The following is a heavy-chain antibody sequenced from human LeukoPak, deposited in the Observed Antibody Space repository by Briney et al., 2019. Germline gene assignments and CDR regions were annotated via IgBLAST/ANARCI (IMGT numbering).Heavy chain of an antibody. Sequence: KTSETLSLTCAVSGYSISNGYYWGWIRQPPGKGLEWIGPIYHTGTTYYNPSLKSRVTISVETSKSQLSLKLSSVTATDTAVYYCALTGGSSGYFLPEKFDYWGQGTLVTVSS. V-gene: IGHV4-38-2*01. CDR1: GYSISNGYY. D-gene: IGHD3-22*01. CDR2: IYHTGTT. J-gene: IGHJ4*02. CDR3: ALTGGSSGYFLPEKFDY.